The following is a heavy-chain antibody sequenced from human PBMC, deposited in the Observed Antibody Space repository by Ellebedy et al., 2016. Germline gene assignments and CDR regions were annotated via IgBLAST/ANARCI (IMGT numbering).Heavy chain of an antibody. V-gene: IGHV3-74*01. CDR2: INDDGSNT. D-gene: IGHD1-1*01. J-gene: IGHJ4*02. CDR3: AGGTGATYG. CDR1: GFIFSSYW. Sequence: GESLKISXVGPGFIFSSYWMHWVRQAPGKGLVWVSRINDDGSNTTYADSVKGRFTISRDNAKNTLYLQMDSLRAEDTAVYYCAGGTGATYGWGQGTLVTVSS.